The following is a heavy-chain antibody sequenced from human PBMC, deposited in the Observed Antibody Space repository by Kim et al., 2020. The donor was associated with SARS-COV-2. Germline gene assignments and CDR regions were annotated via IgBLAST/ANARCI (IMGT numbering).Heavy chain of an antibody. V-gene: IGHV1-69*04. J-gene: IGHJ4*02. D-gene: IGHD2-15*01. CDR2: A. CDR3: ARAGGSAGNDY. Sequence: ANCAQQFQGRVTITAEKTTSTAYLELSSLRSEDTAVYYCARAGGSAGNDYWGQGTLVTVSS.